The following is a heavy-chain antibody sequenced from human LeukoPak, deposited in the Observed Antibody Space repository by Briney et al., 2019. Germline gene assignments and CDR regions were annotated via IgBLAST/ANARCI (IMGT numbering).Heavy chain of an antibody. CDR1: GFTFINSW. Sequence: GGSLRLSCAASGFTFINSWMIWVRQAPGKGLEWVGRIKSNADGGTPDYASPGRGRFTISRDDSNNTVYLQVTSLKTEDTAVYYCTTFYHVYSPYWGGGTLVTVCS. V-gene: IGHV3-15*01. D-gene: IGHD5-12*01. CDR3: TTFYHVYSPY. J-gene: IGHJ4*02. CDR2: IKSNADGGTP.